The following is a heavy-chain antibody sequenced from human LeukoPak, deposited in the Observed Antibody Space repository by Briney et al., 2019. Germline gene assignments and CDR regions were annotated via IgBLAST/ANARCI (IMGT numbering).Heavy chain of an antibody. CDR2: IYYSGST. J-gene: IGHJ3*02. CDR3: AREVEYYDSSGYRPHAFDI. V-gene: IGHV4-31*03. D-gene: IGHD3-22*01. CDR1: GGSISNGDHY. Sequence: PSETLSLTCTVSGGSISNGDHYWSWIRQHPGKGLEWIGHIYYSGSTYYNPSLKSRGIISVETSKNQFSLKLSSVTAADTAVYYCAREVEYYDSSGYRPHAFDIWGQGTVVTVSS.